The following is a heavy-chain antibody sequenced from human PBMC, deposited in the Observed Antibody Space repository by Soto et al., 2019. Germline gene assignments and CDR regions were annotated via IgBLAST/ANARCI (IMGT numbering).Heavy chain of an antibody. V-gene: IGHV1-46*01. CDR3: ARALGYCSGGSCYSPGNYYYYMDV. D-gene: IGHD2-15*01. Sequence: ASVKVSCKTSGYTFTNYYMHWVRQAPGQGLEWMGIVNPNDGNTDYAQKFQGRVTMTRDTSASTAYMELSSLRSEDTAVYYCARALGYCSGGSCYSPGNYYYYMDVWGKGTTVTVSS. CDR2: VNPNDGNT. CDR1: GYTFTNYY. J-gene: IGHJ6*03.